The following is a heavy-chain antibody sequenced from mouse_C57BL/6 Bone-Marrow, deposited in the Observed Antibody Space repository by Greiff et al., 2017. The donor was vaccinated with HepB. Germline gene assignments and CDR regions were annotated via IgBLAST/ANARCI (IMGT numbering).Heavy chain of an antibody. D-gene: IGHD1-1*01. Sequence: EVKLMESGGGLVKPGGSLKLSCAASGFTFSDYGMHWVRQAPEKGLEWVAYISSGSSTIYYADTVKGRFTISRDNANNTLFLQMTSLRSEDTAMYYCARNYSGSSYYAMDYWGQGTSVTVSS. CDR2: ISSGSSTI. V-gene: IGHV5-17*01. J-gene: IGHJ4*01. CDR1: GFTFSDYG. CDR3: ARNYSGSSYYAMDY.